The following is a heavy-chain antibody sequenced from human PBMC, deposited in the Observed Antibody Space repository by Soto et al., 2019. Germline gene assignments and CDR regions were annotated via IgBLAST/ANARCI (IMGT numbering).Heavy chain of an antibody. CDR2: ISGPTNYI. CDR1: GFTFSGYS. Sequence: GGSLRLSCVASGFTFSGYSMNWVRQAPGKGLEWISSISGPTNYIYYADSVKGRFTISRDNVKNLLYLQMDGLRAEDTAVYYCARDRVDGSHDCHYYYGMDVWGQGT. D-gene: IGHD3-10*01. CDR3: ARDRVDGSHDCHYYYGMDV. J-gene: IGHJ6*02. V-gene: IGHV3-21*01.